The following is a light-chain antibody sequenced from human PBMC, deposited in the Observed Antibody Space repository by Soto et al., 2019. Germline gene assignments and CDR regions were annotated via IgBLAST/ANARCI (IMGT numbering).Light chain of an antibody. V-gene: IGLV1-44*01. Sequence: QSVLIQPPSASGTPGQRVTISCSGSSSNIGSNTVNWYQQLPGTAPKLFIYSNNQRPSGVPDRFSGSKSDTSASLAISGLQSEDEADYYCAAWDDSLNGLLIGGGTKLTVL. CDR3: AAWDDSLNGLL. CDR1: SSNIGSNT. J-gene: IGLJ2*01. CDR2: SNN.